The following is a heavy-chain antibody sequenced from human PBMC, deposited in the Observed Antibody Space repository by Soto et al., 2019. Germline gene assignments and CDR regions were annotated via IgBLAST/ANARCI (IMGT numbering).Heavy chain of an antibody. D-gene: IGHD3-9*01. Sequence: QVQLVESGGGVVQPGRSLRLSCAASGFTFSSYAMHWVHQAPGKGLEWVAVISYDGSNKYYADAVKGRFTISRDNSKNTLYVQMNSLRAEATAVYYCARVALRYFDWLLYFQHWGQGTLVTVSS. CDR3: ARVALRYFDWLLYFQH. CDR2: ISYDGSNK. V-gene: IGHV3-30-3*01. CDR1: GFTFSSYA. J-gene: IGHJ1*01.